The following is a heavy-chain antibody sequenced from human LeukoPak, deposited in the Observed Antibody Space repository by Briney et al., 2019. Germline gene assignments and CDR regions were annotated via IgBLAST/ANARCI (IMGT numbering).Heavy chain of an antibody. CDR2: IYTSGST. CDR1: GGSISSYY. J-gene: IGHJ3*02. V-gene: IGHV4-4*07. CDR3: ARQDSSGYDDAFDI. Sequence: KTSETLSLTCTVSGGSISSYYWSWIRQPAGKGLEWIGRIYTSGSTNYNPSLKSRVTMSVDTSKNQFSLKLSSVTAADTAVYYCARQDSSGYDDAFDIWGQGTMVTVSS. D-gene: IGHD3-22*01.